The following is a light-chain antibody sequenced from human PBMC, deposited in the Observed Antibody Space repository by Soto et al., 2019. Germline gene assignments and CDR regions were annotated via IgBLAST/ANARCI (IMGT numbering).Light chain of an antibody. CDR3: AAWDDSLSGVV. Sequence: QSVLTQPPSASGTPGQRVTISCSGSSSNIGSNYVYWYQQLPGTAPKLLIYRNNQRPSGVPDRFSGSKSGTSASLAISRLRSDDEADYYCAAWDDSLSGVVFGGWTKLTVL. J-gene: IGLJ2*01. CDR2: RNN. V-gene: IGLV1-47*01. CDR1: SSNIGSNY.